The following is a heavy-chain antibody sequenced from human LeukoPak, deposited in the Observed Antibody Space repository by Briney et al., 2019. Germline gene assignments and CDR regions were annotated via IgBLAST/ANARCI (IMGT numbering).Heavy chain of an antibody. CDR3: ARVLIGEDY. CDR1: GYTFSSYG. V-gene: IGHV1-18*01. J-gene: IGHJ4*02. Sequence: GASVKVSCKASGYTFSSYGISWVRQAPGQGLEWMGWISAYNGNTNYAQKLQGRVTMTRDTSISTAYMELSRLRSDDTAVYYCARVLIGEDYWGQGTLVTVSS. CDR2: ISAYNGNT. D-gene: IGHD3-22*01.